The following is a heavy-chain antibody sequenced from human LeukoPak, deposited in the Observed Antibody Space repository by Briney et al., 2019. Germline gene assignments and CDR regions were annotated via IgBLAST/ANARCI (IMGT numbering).Heavy chain of an antibody. V-gene: IGHV3-48*03. CDR1: GFSITNA. Sequence: GGSLRLSCAASGFSITNAMSWVRQAPGKGLEWVSYISSSGNAIYYADSVKGRFTISRDNAKNSLYLQMNSLRAEDTAVYYCAINGFSSGWYEPYYFDNWGQGTLVTVSS. CDR2: ISSSGNAI. CDR3: AINGFSSGWYEPYYFDN. J-gene: IGHJ4*02. D-gene: IGHD6-19*01.